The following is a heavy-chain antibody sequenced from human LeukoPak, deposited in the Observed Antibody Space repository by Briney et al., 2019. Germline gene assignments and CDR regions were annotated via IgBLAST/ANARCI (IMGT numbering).Heavy chain of an antibody. D-gene: IGHD5-12*01. CDR1: GFTFSQYS. Sequence: GGSLRLSRAASGFTFSQYSINWVRQAPGRGLEWVSHLRYTGETFYADSVKGRFTISRDNVRNSLYLQMNSLRAEDTAMYYCARDAGNSGYGCDLWGQGTLVTVSS. CDR3: ARDAGNSGYGCDL. CDR2: LRYTGET. V-gene: IGHV3-48*01. J-gene: IGHJ5*02.